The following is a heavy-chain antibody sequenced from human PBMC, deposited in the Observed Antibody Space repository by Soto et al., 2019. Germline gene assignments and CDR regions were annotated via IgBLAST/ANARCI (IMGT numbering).Heavy chain of an antibody. D-gene: IGHD3-22*01. Sequence: SLRLXCXXSGFTFSTYSMNWVRQAPGKGLEWVSYISSSSSTIYYADSVKGRFTISRDNAKNSLYLQMNSLRAEDTAVYYCARWSYDSSGYYKGALDYSGQGPRVTVSS. CDR1: GFTFSTYS. CDR2: ISSSSSTI. J-gene: IGHJ4*02. V-gene: IGHV3-48*01. CDR3: ARWSYDSSGYYKGALDY.